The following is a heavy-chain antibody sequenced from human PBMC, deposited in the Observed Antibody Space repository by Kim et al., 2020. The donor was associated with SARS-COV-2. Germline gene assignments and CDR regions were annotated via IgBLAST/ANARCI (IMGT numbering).Heavy chain of an antibody. CDR3: ARHLGYCRGSSCSPWNWFDP. D-gene: IGHD2-2*01. Sequence: SDTLSLTCTASGGSISGYYWSWIRQPPGKGLEWIGYIYYSGNTTYNPSLKSRVTISVDTPKNQVSLTLSSVTAADTAVYYCARHLGYCRGSSCSPWNWFDPWGQGTLVTVSS. CDR1: GGSISGYY. J-gene: IGHJ5*02. CDR2: IYYSGNT. V-gene: IGHV4-59*13.